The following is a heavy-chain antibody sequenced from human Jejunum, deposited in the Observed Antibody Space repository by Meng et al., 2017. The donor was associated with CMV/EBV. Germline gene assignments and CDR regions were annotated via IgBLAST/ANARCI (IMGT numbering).Heavy chain of an antibody. CDR1: GASISSYY. Sequence: EALSLTCTVSGASISSYYWSWIRQPPGKGLEWIGYIYYSGSTNYNPSLKSRATISADMSKNQFSLKLRSVTAADTAVYYCAKVDGPWGQGTLVTVSS. V-gene: IGHV4-59*01. D-gene: IGHD2-2*03. CDR2: IYYSGST. J-gene: IGHJ5*02. CDR3: AKVDGP.